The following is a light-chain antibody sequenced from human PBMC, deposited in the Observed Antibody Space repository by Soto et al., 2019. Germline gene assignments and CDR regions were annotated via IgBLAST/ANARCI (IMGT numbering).Light chain of an antibody. J-gene: IGLJ2*01. Sequence: QSALTQPASVSGSPGQSITISCTGTSSDVGGYNYVSWYQQHPGKAPKIMIYDVSNRPSGVSNRFSGSKSGNTASLTISVLQAEDEADYYCSSYTSSSTLDVVFGGGTKVTIL. V-gene: IGLV2-14*01. CDR3: SSYTSSSTLDVV. CDR1: SSDVGGYNY. CDR2: DVS.